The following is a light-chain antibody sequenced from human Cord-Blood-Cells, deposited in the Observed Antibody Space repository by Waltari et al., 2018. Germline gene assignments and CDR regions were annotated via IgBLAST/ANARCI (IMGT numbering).Light chain of an antibody. CDR3: MQALQTPWT. CDR2: LGS. V-gene: IGKV2-28*01. J-gene: IGKJ1*01. Sequence: DIVMTQSPLSLPVTPGEPASISCRSSQSLLHSNGYNYLDWYLQKPGQSPQLLIYLGSNRASGVPDRCSGSGSGTDFTLKISRVDAEDVGVYYCMQALQTPWTFGQGTKVEIK. CDR1: QSLLHSNGYNY.